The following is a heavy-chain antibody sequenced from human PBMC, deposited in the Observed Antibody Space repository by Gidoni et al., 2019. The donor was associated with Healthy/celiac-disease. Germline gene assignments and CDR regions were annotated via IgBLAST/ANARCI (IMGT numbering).Heavy chain of an antibody. CDR2: ISGIGGST. Sequence: EVQLLESGGGLVQPGGSLRLSCAASGFTFSSYAMIWVRQAPGKGLEWVSAISGIGGSTYYADSVKGRFTISRDDSKNTLYLQMNSLRAEDTAVYYCAKDTSSTGTGDYWGQGTLVTVSS. J-gene: IGHJ4*02. D-gene: IGHD1-1*01. CDR3: AKDTSSTGTGDY. V-gene: IGHV3-23*01. CDR1: GFTFSSYA.